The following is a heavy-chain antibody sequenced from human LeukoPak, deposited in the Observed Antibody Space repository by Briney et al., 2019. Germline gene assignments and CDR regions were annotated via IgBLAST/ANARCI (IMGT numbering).Heavy chain of an antibody. CDR2: ISSSSSYI. V-gene: IGHV3-21*01. CDR1: GFTFSSYS. CDR3: ARDKTTTWGYYFDY. J-gene: IGHJ4*02. D-gene: IGHD4-17*01. Sequence: GGSLRLSCAASGFTFSSYSMNWVRQAPGKGLEWVSSISSSSSYIYYADSVKGRFTISRDNDKNSLYLQMNSLRAEDTAVYYCARDKTTTWGYYFDYWGQGTLVTVSS.